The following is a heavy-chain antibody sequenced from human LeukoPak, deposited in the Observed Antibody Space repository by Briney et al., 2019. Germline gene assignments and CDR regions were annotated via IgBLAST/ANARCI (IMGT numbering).Heavy chain of an antibody. V-gene: IGHV4-39*07. J-gene: IGHJ4*02. CDR3: ARDMGNDYGDVYYFDY. D-gene: IGHD4-17*01. Sequence: SETLSLTCTVSGGSISSSYYYWGWIRQPPGKGLEWIGSIYSSGSTYYNPSLKSRVTISVDTSKNQFSLKLSSVTAADTAVYYCARDMGNDYGDVYYFDYWGQGTLVTVSS. CDR2: IYSSGST. CDR1: GGSISSSYYY.